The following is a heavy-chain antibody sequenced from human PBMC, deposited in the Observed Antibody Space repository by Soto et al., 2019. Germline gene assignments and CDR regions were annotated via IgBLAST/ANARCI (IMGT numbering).Heavy chain of an antibody. CDR3: ARDRGTVQLERSTDY. V-gene: IGHV3-33*01. J-gene: IGHJ4*02. CDR1: GLIFSGYG. D-gene: IGHD1-1*01. Sequence: GGSLRLSCAASGLIFSGYGMHWVRQAPGKGLEWVAVIRYDGSNEEYEDSVKGRFTISRDNSKNTLYLQMNSLRSEDTAVYYCARDRGTVQLERSTDYWGQGTLVTVSS. CDR2: IRYDGSNE.